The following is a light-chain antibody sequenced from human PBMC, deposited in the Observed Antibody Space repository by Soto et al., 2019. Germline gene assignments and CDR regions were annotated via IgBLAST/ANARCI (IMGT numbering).Light chain of an antibody. CDR1: SRDVGGYTY. CDR3: SSYTSRDTLV. CDR2: EVS. V-gene: IGLV2-14*01. Sequence: QSALTQPASVSGSPGQSITISCTGTSRDVGGYTYVSWYQHHPGKAPKLLIYEVSDRPSGVSDRFSGSKSGNTASLTISGLQAEDEADYYCSSYTSRDTLVFGGGTKLTVL. J-gene: IGLJ3*02.